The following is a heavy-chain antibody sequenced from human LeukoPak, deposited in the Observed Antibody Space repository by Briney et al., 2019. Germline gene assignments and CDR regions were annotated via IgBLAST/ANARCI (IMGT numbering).Heavy chain of an antibody. CDR1: GGSFSGYY. V-gene: IGHV4-34*01. Sequence: SETLSLTCAVYGGSFSGYYWSWIRQPPGKGLEWIGEINHSGSTNYNPSLKSRVTISVDTSKNQFSLKLSSVTAADTAVYYCAGGGVGIVVVPAARYYYYGMDVWGQGTTVTVSS. D-gene: IGHD2-2*01. CDR2: INHSGST. CDR3: AGGGVGIVVVPAARYYYYGMDV. J-gene: IGHJ6*02.